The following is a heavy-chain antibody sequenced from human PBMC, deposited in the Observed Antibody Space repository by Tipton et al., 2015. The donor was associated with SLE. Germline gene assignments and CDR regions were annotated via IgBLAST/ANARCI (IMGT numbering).Heavy chain of an antibody. CDR3: ARGLQIAAFTFDY. J-gene: IGHJ4*02. Sequence: LRLSCEASGFTFSDYAMSWIRQPPGKGLEWIGYISYSGITNYNPSLQSRVTISADTSKNHFSLKLSSVTAADTAVYYCARGLQIAAFTFDYWGQGTLVTVSS. V-gene: IGHV4-59*01. D-gene: IGHD6-6*01. CDR2: ISYSGIT. CDR1: GFTFSDYA.